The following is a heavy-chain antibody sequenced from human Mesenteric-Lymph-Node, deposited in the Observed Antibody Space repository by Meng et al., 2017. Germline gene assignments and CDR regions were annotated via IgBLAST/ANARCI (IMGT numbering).Heavy chain of an antibody. J-gene: IGHJ6*02. Sequence: GESLRLSCAASGFTFSSYEMNWVRQAPGKGLEWVSYISSSGSTIYYADSVKGRFTISRDNAKNSLYLQMNSLRAEDTAVYYCARDRRKFLYYYYGMDVWGQGTTVTVSS. CDR3: ARDRRKFLYYYYGMDV. CDR1: GFTFSSYE. V-gene: IGHV3-48*03. CDR2: ISSSGSTI.